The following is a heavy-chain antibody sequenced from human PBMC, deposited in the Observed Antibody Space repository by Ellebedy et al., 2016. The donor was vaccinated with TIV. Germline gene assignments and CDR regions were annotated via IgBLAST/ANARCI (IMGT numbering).Heavy chain of an antibody. D-gene: IGHD3-10*01. CDR1: GGSFSSGAFY. Sequence: MPSETLSLTCTVSGGSFSSGAFYWTSIRQHPGTGLEWISKIYYSGSTYYKPSPKSRITISLDTSKNEFSLRLSYVHAADTAVYYFARNEGGSGILSYWGQGTLVTVSS. CDR3: ARNEGGSGILSY. J-gene: IGHJ4*02. V-gene: IGHV4-31*03. CDR2: IYYSGST.